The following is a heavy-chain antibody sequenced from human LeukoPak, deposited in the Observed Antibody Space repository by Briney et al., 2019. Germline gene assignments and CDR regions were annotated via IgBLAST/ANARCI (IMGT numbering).Heavy chain of an antibody. D-gene: IGHD2-15*01. V-gene: IGHV4-39*01. CDR3: ARRCKCSGGNCYSYYYHGMDV. CDR2: IYYSGGT. CDR1: GGSISSSSYY. J-gene: IGHJ6*02. Sequence: SETLSLTCTVSGGSISSSSYYWGWIRQPPGKGLEWIGTIYYSGGTYDNPSLTSRVTISVDTSKNQFSLKLSSVTAADTAVYYCARRCKCSGGNCYSYYYHGMDVWGQGTTVTVSS.